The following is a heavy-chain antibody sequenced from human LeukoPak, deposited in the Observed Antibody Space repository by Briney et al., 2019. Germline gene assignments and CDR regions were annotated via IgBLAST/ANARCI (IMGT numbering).Heavy chain of an antibody. Sequence: GGSLRLSCAASGFTFSSYAMSWVRQAPGKRPEWVANMNIDGSERYYADSVKGRFTISRDNARNSVFLQMSGLRVEDTAVYFCAKDDSSGWQGDYFDYWGQGTLVTVSS. CDR2: MNIDGSER. D-gene: IGHD6-19*01. V-gene: IGHV3-7*01. CDR1: GFTFSSYA. CDR3: AKDDSSGWQGDYFDY. J-gene: IGHJ4*02.